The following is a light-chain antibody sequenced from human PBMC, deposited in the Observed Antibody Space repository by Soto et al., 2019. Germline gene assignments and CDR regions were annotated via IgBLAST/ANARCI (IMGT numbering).Light chain of an antibody. CDR2: AAS. J-gene: IGKJ1*01. CDR3: QQTYVTPWT. Sequence: DIQLTQSPSSLSASVGDRVSITCRPSQSSFIYLNWYQQKPGKAPKLLISAASKMQSGVPSRFSGSGFGTDFTLTISSLQPEDCAVYYCQQTYVTPWTFGQGTRVEIK. CDR1: QSSFIY. V-gene: IGKV1-39*01.